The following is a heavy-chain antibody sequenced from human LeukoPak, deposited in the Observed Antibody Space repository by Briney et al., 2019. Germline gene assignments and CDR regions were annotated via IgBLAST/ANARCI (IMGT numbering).Heavy chain of an antibody. J-gene: IGHJ3*02. Sequence: SETLSLTCAVFSYSISSGYYWGWVRQPPEKGLGWIGSFYHSGSTYYNPSLKSLVTISVDTSKNEFSLKLSSVTAADTAVYYCARREAVAGIGAFDIWGQGTMVTVSS. CDR3: ARREAVAGIGAFDI. CDR2: FYHSGST. V-gene: IGHV4-38-2*01. D-gene: IGHD6-19*01. CDR1: SYSISSGYY.